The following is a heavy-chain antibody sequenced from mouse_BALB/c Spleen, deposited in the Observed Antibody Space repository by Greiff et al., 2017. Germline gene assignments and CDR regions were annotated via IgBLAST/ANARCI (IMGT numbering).Heavy chain of an antibody. CDR2: ILPGSGST. V-gene: IGHV1-9*01. D-gene: IGHD2-4*01. CDR3: ANYDYDPYAMDY. J-gene: IGHJ4*01. Sequence: VKLMESGAELMKPGASVKISCKATGYTFSSYWIEWVKQRPGHGLEWIGEILPGSGSTNYNEKFKGKATFTADTSSNTAYMQLSSLTSEDSAVYYCANYDYDPYAMDYWGQGTSVTVAS. CDR1: GYTFSSYW.